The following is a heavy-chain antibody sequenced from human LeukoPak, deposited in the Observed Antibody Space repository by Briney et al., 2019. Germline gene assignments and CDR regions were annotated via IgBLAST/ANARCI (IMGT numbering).Heavy chain of an antibody. J-gene: IGHJ3*02. CDR3: ARNRGYQLLYDAFDI. V-gene: IGHV1-69*01. Sequence: SVKVSCKASGGTFSSYAISWVRQAPGQGLEWMGGIIPIFGTANYAQKFQGRVTITADESTSTAYMELSSLRSEDTAVYYCARNRGYQLLYDAFDIWGQGTMVTVSS. CDR1: GGTFSSYA. CDR2: IIPIFGTA. D-gene: IGHD2-2*01.